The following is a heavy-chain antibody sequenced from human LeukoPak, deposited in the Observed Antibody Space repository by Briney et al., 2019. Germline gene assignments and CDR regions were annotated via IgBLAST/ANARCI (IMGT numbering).Heavy chain of an antibody. CDR3: ARPIDDVGSFDY. Sequence: GGSLRLSCAASGFTFSRYDMHWVRQAPGKGLEWVAFIRYDGTNKYYADSVKGRFTISRDNSKNTLYLQMNSLRAEDTAVYYCARPIDDVGSFDYWGQGTLVTVSS. D-gene: IGHD2-15*01. CDR1: GFTFSRYD. V-gene: IGHV3-30*02. CDR2: IRYDGTNK. J-gene: IGHJ4*02.